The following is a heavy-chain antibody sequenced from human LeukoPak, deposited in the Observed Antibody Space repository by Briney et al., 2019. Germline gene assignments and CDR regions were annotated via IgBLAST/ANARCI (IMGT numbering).Heavy chain of an antibody. CDR3: AKDPGRAYCSSTSCQEYYFDC. V-gene: IGHV3-74*01. D-gene: IGHD2-2*01. CDR1: GFTFSSYW. J-gene: IGHJ4*02. CDR2: INSDGSST. Sequence: GGSLRLSCAASGFTFSSYWMHWVRQAPGKGLVWVSRINSDGSSTSYADSVKGRFTISRDNAKNTLYLQMNSLRAEDTAVYYCAKDPGRAYCSSTSCQEYYFDCWGQGTLVTSPQ.